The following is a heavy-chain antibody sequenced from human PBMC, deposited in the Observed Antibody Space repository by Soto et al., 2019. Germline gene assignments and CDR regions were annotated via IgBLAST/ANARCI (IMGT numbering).Heavy chain of an antibody. CDR1: GGSISNGGYY. Sequence: QVQLQESGPGLVKPSQTLSLTCTVSGGSISNGGYYWSWIRQHPGKGLEWIGYIYYSGSTYYNPSLKSRVTISVDTSKNQFSLKLSSVTAADTAVYYCARELVVVAATRGPGGFDPWGQGTLVTVSS. V-gene: IGHV4-31*03. CDR3: ARELVVVAATRGPGGFDP. J-gene: IGHJ5*02. D-gene: IGHD2-15*01. CDR2: IYYSGST.